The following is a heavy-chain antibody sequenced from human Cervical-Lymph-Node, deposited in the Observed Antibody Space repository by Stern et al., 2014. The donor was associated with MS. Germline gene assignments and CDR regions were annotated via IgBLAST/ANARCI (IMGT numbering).Heavy chain of an antibody. CDR1: GFAFGGSI. V-gene: IGHV3-30*01. CDR3: ARLGTAALDY. J-gene: IGHJ4*02. CDR2: ISYDGNDK. Sequence: VHLVESGGGVVQPGRSLRLSCAASGFAFGGSIMHWVRQAPGKGPECVAVISYDGNDKYYADSVKGRFTISRDNSKNTLYLQMNSLRVEDTAIYYCARLGTAALDYWGQGTLVTVSS. D-gene: IGHD6-13*01.